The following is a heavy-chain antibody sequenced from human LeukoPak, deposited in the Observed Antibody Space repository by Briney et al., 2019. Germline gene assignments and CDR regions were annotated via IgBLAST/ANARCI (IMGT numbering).Heavy chain of an antibody. V-gene: IGHV4-34*01. CDR1: GGSFRGYY. CDR2: INHSGST. J-gene: IGHJ6*02. Sequence: PSETLSLTCAVYGGSFRGYYWSWIRQPPGKGLEWIGEINHSGSTNYNPSLKSRVTISVDTSKNQFSLKLSSVTAADTAVYYCARGSGYSYGLHYDSSGYRAKYGMDVWGQGTTVTVSS. CDR3: ARGSGYSYGLHYDSSGYRAKYGMDV. D-gene: IGHD3-22*01.